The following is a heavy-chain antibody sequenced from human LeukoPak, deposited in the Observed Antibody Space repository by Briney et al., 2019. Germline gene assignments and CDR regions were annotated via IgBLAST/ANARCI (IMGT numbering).Heavy chain of an antibody. CDR1: GYTFTGYY. D-gene: IGHD3-10*01. CDR2: INPNSGGT. V-gene: IGHV1-2*02. CDR3: ARLKAGSGAFDI. J-gene: IGHJ3*02. Sequence: ASVKVSCKDSGYTFTGYYMHWVRQAPGQGLEWMGWINPNSGGTNYAQKFQGRVTMTRDTSISTAYMELSRLRSDDTAVYYCARLKAGSGAFDIWGQGTMVTVSS.